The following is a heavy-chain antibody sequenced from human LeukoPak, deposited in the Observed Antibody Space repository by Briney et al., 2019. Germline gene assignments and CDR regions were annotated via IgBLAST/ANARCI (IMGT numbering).Heavy chain of an antibody. CDR3: ARGFCSGGSCLEWFDP. V-gene: IGHV1-18*01. CDR2: ISAYNGNT. CDR1: GYTFTSYG. D-gene: IGHD2-15*01. J-gene: IGHJ5*02. Sequence: ASVKVSCKASGYTFTSYGISWVQQAPGQGLEWMGWISAYNGNTNYAQKLQGRVTMTTDTSTSTAYMELRSLRSDDTAVYYCARGFCSGGSCLEWFDPWGQGTLVTVSS.